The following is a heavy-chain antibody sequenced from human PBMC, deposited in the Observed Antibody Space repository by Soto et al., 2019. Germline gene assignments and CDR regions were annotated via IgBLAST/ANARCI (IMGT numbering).Heavy chain of an antibody. CDR2: ISYDGSNK. J-gene: IGHJ6*02. Sequence: QVQLVESGGGVVQPGRSLRLSCAASGFTFSSYAMHWVRQAPGKGLEWVAVISYDGSNKYYADSVKGRFTISRDNSKNTLYLQMNSLRAEDTAVYYCARTPDYYYYGMDVWGQGTTVTVSS. CDR3: ARTPDYYYYGMDV. CDR1: GFTFSSYA. V-gene: IGHV3-30-3*01.